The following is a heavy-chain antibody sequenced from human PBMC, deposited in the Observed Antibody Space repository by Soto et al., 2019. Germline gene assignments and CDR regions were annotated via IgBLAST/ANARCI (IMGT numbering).Heavy chain of an antibody. V-gene: IGHV2-5*02. J-gene: IGHJ6*02. CDR2: VYWDDDK. D-gene: IGHD2-21*02. CDR1: GLSLSTIGEG. CDR3: VQTRCGGDCLQSYSSHSYYGLDV. Sequence: QITLKESDPTLVKPTQTLTLTCTFSGLSLSTIGEGVGWIRQPPGKALEWLALVYWDDDKRYSPSLKSRLTITKDTSVNQVVLTMTNMGPVDTATYYCVQTRCGGDCLQSYSSHSYYGLDVWGQGTTVTVSS.